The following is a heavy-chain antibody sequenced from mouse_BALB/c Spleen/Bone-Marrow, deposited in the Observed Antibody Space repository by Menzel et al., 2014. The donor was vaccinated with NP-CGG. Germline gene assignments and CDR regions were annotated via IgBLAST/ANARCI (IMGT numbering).Heavy chain of an antibody. CDR1: GFDFSRYW. D-gene: IGHD2-14*01. CDR2: INPDSSTI. CDR3: AHRYDVAMDY. V-gene: IGHV4-1*02. J-gene: IGHJ4*01. Sequence: EVQLVESGGGLVQPGGSLKLSCAASGFDFSRYWMSWVRQAPGKGLEWIGEINPDSSTINYTPSLKDKFIISRDNAKNTQYLQMSKVRSEDTALYYCAHRYDVAMDYWGQGTSVTVSS.